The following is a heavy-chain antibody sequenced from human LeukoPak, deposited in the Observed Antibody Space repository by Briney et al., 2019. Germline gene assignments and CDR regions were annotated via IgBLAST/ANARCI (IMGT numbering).Heavy chain of an antibody. CDR1: GFTFNRYD. J-gene: IGHJ4*02. Sequence: GGSLRLSCAACGFTFNRYDMHWVRQATGKGLEWVSAIGTADDTYYPGSVKGQFTISRENAKNSFFLQMNNLRAGDTAVYFCARGSGTFYLDFWGQGTLVTVSS. D-gene: IGHD3-10*01. CDR2: IGTADDT. V-gene: IGHV3-13*03. CDR3: ARGSGTFYLDF.